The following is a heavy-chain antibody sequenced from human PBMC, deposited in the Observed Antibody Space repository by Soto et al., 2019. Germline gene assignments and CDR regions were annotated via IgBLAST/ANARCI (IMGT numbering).Heavy chain of an antibody. J-gene: IGHJ6*02. CDR1: GFTFSGSA. Sequence: EVQLVESGGGLVQPGGSLKLSCAASGFTFSGSAVHWVRQASGKGLEWVGRIRSKANNYATAYAASVQGRFTIFRDDLKNTAYLQMNSLNTEDPAVYYCTNPQVYYGMDVWGQGTTVTVSS. CDR2: IRSKANNYAT. V-gene: IGHV3-73*02. CDR3: TNPQVYYGMDV.